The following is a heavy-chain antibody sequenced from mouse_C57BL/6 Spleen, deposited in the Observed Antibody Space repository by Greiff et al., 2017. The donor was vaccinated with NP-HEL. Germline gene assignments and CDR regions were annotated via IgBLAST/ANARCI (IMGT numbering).Heavy chain of an antibody. Sequence: EVQLQQSGPELVKPGASVKIPCKASGYTFTDYNMDWVKQSHGKSLEWIGDINPNNGGTIYNQKFKGKATLTVDKSSSTAYMELRSLTSEDTAVYYCASQDGYFFDYWGQGTTLTVSS. CDR3: ASQDGYFFDY. CDR2: INPNNGGT. CDR1: GYTFTDYN. J-gene: IGHJ2*01. D-gene: IGHD2-3*01. V-gene: IGHV1-18*01.